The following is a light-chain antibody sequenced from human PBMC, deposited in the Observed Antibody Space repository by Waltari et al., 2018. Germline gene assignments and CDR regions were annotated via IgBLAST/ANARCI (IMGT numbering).Light chain of an antibody. CDR1: HFVDGK. Sequence: EIRMTQSPATLSVAPGERATLFCRASHFVDGKVAWYQQRPGQAPRLLMTGASNRATGFPPRFTAIGSGTQVTLTIGSLRSEDFAVCFCRQYNNWPLTFGGGTRVEV. V-gene: IGKV3-15*01. J-gene: IGKJ4*01. CDR2: GAS. CDR3: RQYNNWPLT.